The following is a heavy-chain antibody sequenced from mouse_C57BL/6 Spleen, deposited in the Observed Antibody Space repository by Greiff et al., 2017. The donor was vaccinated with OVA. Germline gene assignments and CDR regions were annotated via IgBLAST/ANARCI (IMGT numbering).Heavy chain of an antibody. CDR2: IYPGDGDT. CDR3: ARSRKDSPFDY. D-gene: IGHD3-2*01. J-gene: IGHJ2*01. Sequence: QVQLKESGPELVKPGASVKISCKASGYAFSSSWMNWVKQRPGKGLEWIGRIYPGDGDTNYNGKFKGKATLTAEKSSSTAYMQLSSLTSEDSAVYVCARSRKDSPFDYWGQGTTLTVSS. CDR1: GYAFSSSW. V-gene: IGHV1-82*01.